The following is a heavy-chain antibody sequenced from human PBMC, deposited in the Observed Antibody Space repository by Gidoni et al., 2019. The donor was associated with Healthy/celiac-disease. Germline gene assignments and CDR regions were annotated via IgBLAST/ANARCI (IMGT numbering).Heavy chain of an antibody. CDR1: GFTFSSYS. J-gene: IGHJ3*02. V-gene: IGHV3-48*01. Sequence: EVQLVESGGGLVQPGGSLRLSCAASGFTFSSYSTNWARQAPGKGLEWVSYISSSSSTIYYADSVKGRFTISRDNAKNSLYLQMNSLRAEDTAVYYCARDPFVTIFGVDRAENAFDIWGQGTMVTVSS. CDR2: ISSSSSTI. CDR3: ARDPFVTIFGVDRAENAFDI. D-gene: IGHD3-3*01.